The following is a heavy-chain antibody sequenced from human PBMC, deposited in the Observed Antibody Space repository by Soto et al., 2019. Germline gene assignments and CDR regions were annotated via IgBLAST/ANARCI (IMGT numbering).Heavy chain of an antibody. CDR1: GFTFSSYS. CDR2: ISSSSSTI. J-gene: IGHJ4*02. V-gene: IGHV3-48*01. D-gene: IGHD3-10*01. Sequence: GGSLRLSCAASGFTFSSYSMNWVRQAPGKGLEWVSYISSSSSTIYYADSVKGRFTISRDNAKNSLYQQMNSLRAEDTAVYYCVRGYYGSGDSAFDYWGQGTLVTVSS. CDR3: VRGYYGSGDSAFDY.